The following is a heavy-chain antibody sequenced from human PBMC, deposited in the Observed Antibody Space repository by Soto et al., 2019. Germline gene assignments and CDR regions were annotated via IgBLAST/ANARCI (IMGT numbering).Heavy chain of an antibody. CDR2: IYYSGST. CDR1: GGSISSGGYY. J-gene: IGHJ6*02. V-gene: IGHV4-31*03. D-gene: IGHD3-10*01. CDR3: ARDRLGYYYGSGRSGRMDV. Sequence: PSETLSLTCTVSGGSISSGGYYWSWIRQHPGKGLEWIGYIYYSGSTYYNPSLKSRVTISVDTSKNQFSLKLSSVTAADTAVYYCARDRLGYYYGSGRSGRMDVWGQGTTVTVSS.